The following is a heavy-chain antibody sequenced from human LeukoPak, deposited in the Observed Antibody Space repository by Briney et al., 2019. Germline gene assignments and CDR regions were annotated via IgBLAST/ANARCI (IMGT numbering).Heavy chain of an antibody. D-gene: IGHD6-6*01. CDR1: GFTFSSYA. CDR2: INDNGGST. Sequence: GGSLRLSCAASGFTFSSYAMSWVRQVPGKGLEWVSDINDNGGSTFYADSVKGRFTISRDNSKNTLYMQMYSLRVEYTAVYYRAKKLGSSPGDFFDYWGQGILVTVSS. V-gene: IGHV3-23*01. J-gene: IGHJ4*02. CDR3: AKKLGSSPGDFFDY.